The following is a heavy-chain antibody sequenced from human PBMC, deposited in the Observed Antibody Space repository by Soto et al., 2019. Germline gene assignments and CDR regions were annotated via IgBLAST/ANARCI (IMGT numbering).Heavy chain of an antibody. CDR1: GFTFNTYW. CDR3: ARDPPYGSGTSQNYGMDV. J-gene: IGHJ6*02. Sequence: EVQLVESGGGLVQPGGSLRLSCAASGFTFNTYWMTWVRQAPGKGLEWVANIKQDGSETYYVDSVKGRFTISRDNAENSRYLQMNSLRAEDTAVYYCARDPPYGSGTSQNYGMDVWGQGTTVTVSS. CDR2: IKQDGSET. V-gene: IGHV3-7*04. D-gene: IGHD3-10*01.